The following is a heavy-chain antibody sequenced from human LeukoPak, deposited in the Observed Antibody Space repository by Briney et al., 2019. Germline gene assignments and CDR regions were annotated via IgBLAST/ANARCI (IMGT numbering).Heavy chain of an antibody. CDR3: ARTTMVRGTYYMDV. Sequence: SSETLSLTCTVSGGSISSYYWSWIRQPPGKGLEWIGYIYYSGSTNYNPSLKSRVTISVDTSKNQFSLKLSSVTAADTAVYYCARTTMVRGTYYMDVWGKGTTVTISS. D-gene: IGHD3-10*01. CDR1: GGSISSYY. J-gene: IGHJ6*03. CDR2: IYYSGST. V-gene: IGHV4-59*01.